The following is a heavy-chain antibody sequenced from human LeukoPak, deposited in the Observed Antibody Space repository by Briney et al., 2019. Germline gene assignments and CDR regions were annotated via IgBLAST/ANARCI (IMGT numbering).Heavy chain of an antibody. D-gene: IGHD3-22*01. CDR1: GFTFSSYG. CDR3: AKTNGYYSD. Sequence: GGSLRLSCAASGFTFSSYGMNWVRQAPGKGLEWVSGISGSGGTTYYADSVKGRFTISRDNSKNSLSLQVSSLRAEDTAVYYCAKTNGYYSDWGQGTLVSVSS. CDR2: ISGSGGTT. V-gene: IGHV3-23*01. J-gene: IGHJ4*02.